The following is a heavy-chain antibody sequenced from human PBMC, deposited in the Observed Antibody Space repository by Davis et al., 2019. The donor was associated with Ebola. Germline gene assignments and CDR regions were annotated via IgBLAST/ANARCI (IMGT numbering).Heavy chain of an antibody. CDR1: GYTFTDYH. V-gene: IGHV1-2*02. CDR2: ISPDGRGT. D-gene: IGHD3-10*01. J-gene: IGHJ4*02. Sequence: AASVKVSCKASGYTFTDYHVHWVRQAPGQGLEWMAWISPDGRGTNYARKFQGRVTLTRDTSINTAYMELSSLRSDDTAIYYCARLNKDSGTDYWGQGTLVTVSS. CDR3: ARLNKDSGTDY.